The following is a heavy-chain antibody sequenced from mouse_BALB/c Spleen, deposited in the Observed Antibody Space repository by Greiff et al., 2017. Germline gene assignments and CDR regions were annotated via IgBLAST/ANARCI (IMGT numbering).Heavy chain of an antibody. J-gene: IGHJ4*01. D-gene: IGHD1-2*01. CDR2: IYPGHSDT. CDR3: TSHYYGYVTYYAMDY. Sequence: EVPLQQSGTVLARPGASVKMSCKASGYTFTSYWMHWVKQRPGQGLEWIGAIYPGHSDTSYNQKFKGKAKLTAVTSTSTAYMELSSLTNEDSAVYYCTSHYYGYVTYYAMDYWGQGTSVTVSS. V-gene: IGHV1-5*01. CDR1: GYTFTSYW.